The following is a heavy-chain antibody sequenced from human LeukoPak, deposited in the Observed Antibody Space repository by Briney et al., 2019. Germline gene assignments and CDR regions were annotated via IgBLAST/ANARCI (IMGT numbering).Heavy chain of an antibody. J-gene: IGHJ4*02. CDR2: INHSGST. CDR3: ARFGGIVAPFDY. CDR1: GGSFSGYY. Sequence: SETLSLTCAVYGGSFSGYYWSWIRQPPGKGLEWIGEINHSGSTNYNPSLKSRVTIPVDTSKNQFSLKLSSVTAADTAVYYCARFGGIVAPFDYWGQGTLVTVSS. D-gene: IGHD1-26*01. V-gene: IGHV4-34*01.